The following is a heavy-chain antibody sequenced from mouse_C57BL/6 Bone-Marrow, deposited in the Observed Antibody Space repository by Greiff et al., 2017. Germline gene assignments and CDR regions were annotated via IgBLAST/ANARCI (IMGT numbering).Heavy chain of an antibody. CDR1: GYTFTSYG. V-gene: IGHV1-81*01. Sequence: QVQLKESGAELARPGASVKLSCKASGYTFTSYGISWVKQRTGQGLEWIGEIYPRSGNTYYNEKFKGKATLTADKSSSTAYMELRSLTSEDSAVYFCARSLGSPPWFAYWGQGTLVTVSA. J-gene: IGHJ3*01. D-gene: IGHD1-1*02. CDR2: IYPRSGNT. CDR3: ARSLGSPPWFAY.